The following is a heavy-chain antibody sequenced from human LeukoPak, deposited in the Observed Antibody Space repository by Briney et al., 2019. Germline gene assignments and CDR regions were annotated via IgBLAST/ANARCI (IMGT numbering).Heavy chain of an antibody. V-gene: IGHV4-59*01. Sequence: KPSETLSLTCTVSGGSISSYYWSWIRQSPGKGLEWIGYIYNSGNTNYNPSLRSRVTISVDTSKNQFSLKMTSVTAADTAAYYCARVGDSCFDYWGQGTLVTVSS. CDR3: ARVGDSCFDY. D-gene: IGHD3-10*01. J-gene: IGHJ4*02. CDR1: GGSISSYY. CDR2: IYNSGNT.